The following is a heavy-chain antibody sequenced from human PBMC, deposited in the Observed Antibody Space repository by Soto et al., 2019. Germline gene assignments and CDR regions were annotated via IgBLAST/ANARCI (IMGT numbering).Heavy chain of an antibody. CDR2: IHDSGST. Sequence: QVQLQESGPGLVKPSETLSLTCTVSGASISTYYWSWVRQPPGKGLEWLGYIHDSGSTYYNPSLKSRVTMSLDTSRNQFFLQRISVTAADTAVYYCARESAGSGKNNWFDPWGQGMLVNVSS. J-gene: IGHJ5*02. D-gene: IGHD3-10*01. CDR3: ARESAGSGKNNWFDP. V-gene: IGHV4-59*01. CDR1: GASISTYY.